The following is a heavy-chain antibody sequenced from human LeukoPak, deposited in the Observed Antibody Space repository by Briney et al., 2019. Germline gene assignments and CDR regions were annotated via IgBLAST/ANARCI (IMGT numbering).Heavy chain of an antibody. Sequence: SETLSLTCTVSGGSISSSSYYWGWIRQPPGKGLEWIGSIYYSGSTYYNPSLKSRVTISVDTSKNQFSLKLSSVTAADTAVYYCARLQSSDIWGQGTMVTVSS. CDR2: IYYSGST. V-gene: IGHV4-39*07. CDR3: ARLQSSDI. CDR1: GGSISSSSYY. J-gene: IGHJ3*02.